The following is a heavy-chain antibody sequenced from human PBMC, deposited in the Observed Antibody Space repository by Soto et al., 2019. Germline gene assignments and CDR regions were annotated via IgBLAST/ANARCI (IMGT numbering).Heavy chain of an antibody. D-gene: IGHD5-18*01. CDR3: ATDPIQPYYYGMDV. V-gene: IGHV3-53*01. J-gene: IGHJ6*02. CDR2: IYSGGST. Sequence: LRLSCAASGFTVSSNYMSWVRQAPGKGLEWVSVIYSGGSTYYADSVKGRFTISRDSSKNTLYLQMNSLRAEDTAVYYCATDPIQPYYYGMDVWGQGTTVTVSS. CDR1: GFTVSSNY.